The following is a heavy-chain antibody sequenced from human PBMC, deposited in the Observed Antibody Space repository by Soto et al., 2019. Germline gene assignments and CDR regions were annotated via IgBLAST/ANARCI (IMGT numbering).Heavy chain of an antibody. CDR1: GFTFSSYW. CDR3: ARNGGGMERTSTSIYGMDV. V-gene: IGHV3-7*05. J-gene: IGHJ6*02. D-gene: IGHD1-1*01. CDR2: IKQDGSEK. Sequence: PGGSLRLSCAASGFTFSSYWMSWVRQAPGKGLEWVANIKQDGSEKYYVDSVKGRFTISRDNAKNSLYLQMNSLRAEDTAVYYCARNGGGMERTSTSIYGMDVWGQGTTVTVSS.